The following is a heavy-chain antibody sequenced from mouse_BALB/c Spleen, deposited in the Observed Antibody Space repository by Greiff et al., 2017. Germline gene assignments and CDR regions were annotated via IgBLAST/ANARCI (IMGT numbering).Heavy chain of an antibody. D-gene: IGHD3-3*01. CDR1: GYTFTEYI. CDR3: ARHEPGRDREYYAMDY. Sequence: VQLQQSGAELVKPGASVKLSCKASGYTFTEYIIHWVKQRSGQGLEWIGWFYPGSGSIKYNEKFKDKATLTADKSSSTVYMELSRLTSEDSAVYFCARHEPGRDREYYAMDYWGQGTSVTVSS. J-gene: IGHJ4*01. CDR2: FYPGSGSI. V-gene: IGHV1-62-2*01.